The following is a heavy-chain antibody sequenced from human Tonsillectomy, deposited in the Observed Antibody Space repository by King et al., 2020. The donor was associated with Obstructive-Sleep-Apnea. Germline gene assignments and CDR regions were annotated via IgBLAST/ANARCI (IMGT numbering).Heavy chain of an antibody. V-gene: IGHV1-69*01. CDR2: IIPIFGTA. CDR3: ARTLNYRPPSYYYGMDV. J-gene: IGHJ6*02. CDR1: GGTFSRFA. D-gene: IGHD1-7*01. Sequence: VQLVESGAEVKKPRSSVKVSCKASGGTFSRFAISWVRQAPGQGLEWMGGIIPIFGTANYAQNFQGRVTITADESTSTAYMELSSLRSEDTAVYFCARTLNYRPPSYYYGMDVWGQGTTVTVSS.